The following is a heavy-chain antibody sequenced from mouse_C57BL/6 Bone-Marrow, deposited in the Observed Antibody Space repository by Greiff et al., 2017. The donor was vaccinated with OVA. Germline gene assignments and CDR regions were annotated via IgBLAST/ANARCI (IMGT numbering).Heavy chain of an antibody. J-gene: IGHJ2*01. CDR1: GYTFTDYY. CDR2: INPYNGGT. Sequence: EVQLQQSGPVLVKPGASVKMSCKASGYTFTDYYMNWVKQSPGKSLEWIGVINPYNGGTSYNQKFKGKATLTVDKSSSTAYMELNSLTSEDSAVYYYARKDYEDFDYWGQGTTLTVSS. CDR3: ARKDYEDFDY. V-gene: IGHV1-19*01. D-gene: IGHD2-4*01.